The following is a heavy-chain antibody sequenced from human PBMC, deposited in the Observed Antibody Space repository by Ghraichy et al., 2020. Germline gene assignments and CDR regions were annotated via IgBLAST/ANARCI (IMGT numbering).Heavy chain of an antibody. CDR3: MRDSLIHY. CDR1: DSAITTGYY. D-gene: IGHD2-21*01. CDR2: IYHSGTT. V-gene: IGHV4-38-2*02. J-gene: IGHJ4*02. Sequence: SETLSLTCAVSDSAITTGYYWGWIRQPPGRGLEWIGAIYHSGTTFYNPSLKSRVTISVDTYKNQFSLKLTSVTAADTAVYYCMRDSLIHYWGQGTLVTVSS.